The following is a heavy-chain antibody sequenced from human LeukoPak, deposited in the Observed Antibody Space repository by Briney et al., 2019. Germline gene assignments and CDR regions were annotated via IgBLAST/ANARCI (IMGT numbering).Heavy chain of an antibody. D-gene: IGHD3-10*01. J-gene: IGHJ4*02. CDR2: IYYSGST. Sequence: SETLSLTCAVSGFSISSSNWWGWIRPPPGKGLEWIGYIYYSGSTNYNPSLKSRVTISVDTSKNQFSLKLSSVTAADTAVYYCARDTPFGEFFDYWGQGTLVTVSS. CDR3: ARDTPFGEFFDY. CDR1: GFSISSSNW. V-gene: IGHV4-28*03.